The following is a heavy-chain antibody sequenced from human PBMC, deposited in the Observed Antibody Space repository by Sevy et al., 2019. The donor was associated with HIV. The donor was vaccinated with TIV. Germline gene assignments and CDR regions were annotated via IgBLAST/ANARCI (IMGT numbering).Heavy chain of an antibody. CDR1: GFTFSNAW. J-gene: IGHJ4*02. V-gene: IGHV3-15*01. Sequence: GGSLRLSCAASGFTFSNAWMSWVRQAPGKGLEWVGRIKRKTDGGTTAYAAPVKGRFTISRDDSKNTLYLQMNSLKTEDTAVYYCTPVPGYCTNGVCSQRHYWGQGTLVTVSS. D-gene: IGHD2-8*01. CDR3: TPVPGYCTNGVCSQRHY. CDR2: IKRKTDGGTT.